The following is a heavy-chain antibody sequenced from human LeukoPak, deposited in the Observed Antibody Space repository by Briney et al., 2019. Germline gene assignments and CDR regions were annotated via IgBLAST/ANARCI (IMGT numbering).Heavy chain of an antibody. CDR3: ARRSTIFGGYYYMDV. CDR1: GFTFSSFS. J-gene: IGHJ6*03. V-gene: IGHV3-48*01. CDR2: ISSSSGPR. Sequence: PGGSLRLSCPASGFTFSSFSMNWVRQAPGKGLQWVSYISSSSGPRYYADSVQGRSTISRDNAKLYLQMNSLRAEDTAVYYCARRSTIFGGYYYMDVWGKGTKVTVSS. D-gene: IGHD3-3*01.